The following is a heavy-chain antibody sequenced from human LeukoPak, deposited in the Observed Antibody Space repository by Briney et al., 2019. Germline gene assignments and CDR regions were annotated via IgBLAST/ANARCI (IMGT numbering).Heavy chain of an antibody. CDR2: IKQDGSEK. CDR1: GFTFSSYW. D-gene: IGHD1-1*01. V-gene: IGHV3-7*01. CDR3: ARDTTYDALDY. J-gene: IGHJ4*02. Sequence: GGSLRLSCAASGFTFSSYWMSWVRQAPGKGLEWVANIKQDGSEKYFVDSVKGRFTISRDNAKNSLYLQMNSLRAEDTAVYYCARDTTYDALDYWGQGTLVTVSS.